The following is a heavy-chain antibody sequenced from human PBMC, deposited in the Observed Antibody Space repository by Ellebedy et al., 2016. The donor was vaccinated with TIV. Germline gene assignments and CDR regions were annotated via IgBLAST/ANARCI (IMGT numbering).Heavy chain of an antibody. J-gene: IGHJ5*01. Sequence: GESLKISCAASGFTFRSHEMTWVRQAPGKGLEWVSHMSGGASTWYYAASVKGRFTISRDNTKNSLYLQMESLRVEDTAVYYCARVSLMGRRARDRLDSWGQGTLVIVSS. CDR2: MSGGASTW. V-gene: IGHV3-48*03. CDR3: ARVSLMGRRARDRLDS. D-gene: IGHD1-1*01. CDR1: GFTFRSHE.